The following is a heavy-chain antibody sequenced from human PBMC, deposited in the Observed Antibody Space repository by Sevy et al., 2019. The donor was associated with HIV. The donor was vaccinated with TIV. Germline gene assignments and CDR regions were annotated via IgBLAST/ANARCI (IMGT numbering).Heavy chain of an antibody. CDR1: GGTFSSYA. CDR2: IIPILGIA. CDR3: AAGPCGVVIINWFDP. D-gene: IGHD3-3*01. J-gene: IGHJ5*02. V-gene: IGHV1-69*04. Sequence: ASVKVSCKASGGTFSSYAISWVRQAPGQGLEWMGRIIPILGIANYSQKFQGRVTITADKSTSTAYMELSSLRSEDTAVYYCAAGPCGVVIINWFDPWGQGTLVTVSS.